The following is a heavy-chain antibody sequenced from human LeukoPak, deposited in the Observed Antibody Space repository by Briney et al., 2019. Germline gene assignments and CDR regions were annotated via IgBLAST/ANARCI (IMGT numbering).Heavy chain of an antibody. CDR3: ARASRAARGYYYYMDV. CDR1: GGTFSSYA. J-gene: IGHJ6*03. CDR2: IIPIFGTA. D-gene: IGHD6-6*01. V-gene: IGHV1-69*13. Sequence: GASVKVSFKASGGTFSSYAISWVRQAPGQGLEWMGGIIPIFGTANYAQKFQGRVTITADESTSTAYMELSSLRSEDTAVYYCARASRAARGYYYYMDVWGKGTTVTVSS.